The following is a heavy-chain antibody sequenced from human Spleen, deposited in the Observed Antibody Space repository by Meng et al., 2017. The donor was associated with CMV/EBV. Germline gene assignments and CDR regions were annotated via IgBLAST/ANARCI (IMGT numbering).Heavy chain of an antibody. CDR2: ISWNSGSI. V-gene: IGHV3-9*01. J-gene: IGHJ5*02. CDR1: GFTFDDYA. D-gene: IGHD6-6*01. Sequence: GGSLRLSCAASGFTFDDYAMHWVRQAPGKDLEWVSGISWNSGSIGYADSVKGRFTISRDNAKNSLSLQMNSLRAEDTALYYCAKDGIAARVYPFDPWGQGTLVTVSS. CDR3: AKDGIAARVYPFDP.